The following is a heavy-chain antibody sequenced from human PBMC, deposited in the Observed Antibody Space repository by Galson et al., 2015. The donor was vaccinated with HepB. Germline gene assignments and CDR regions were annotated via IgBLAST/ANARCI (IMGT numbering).Heavy chain of an antibody. J-gene: IGHJ4*02. V-gene: IGHV1-69*13. CDR3: ASGYYDSSGWGYYFDY. CDR1: GGTSSSYA. D-gene: IGHD3-22*01. Sequence: SVKVSCKASGGTSSSYAISWVRQAPGQGLEWMGGIIPIFGTANYAQKFQGRVTITADESTSTAYMELSRLTSDDTAVYYCASGYYDSSGWGYYFDYWGQGTLVTVSS. CDR2: IIPIFGTA.